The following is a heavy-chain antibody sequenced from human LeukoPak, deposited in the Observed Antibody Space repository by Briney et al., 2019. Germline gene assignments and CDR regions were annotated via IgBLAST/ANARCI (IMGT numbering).Heavy chain of an antibody. V-gene: IGHV4-4*07. Sequence: KSSETLSLTCTVSGGSISNCYWSWIRQPAGKGLGLVGRSYTIGSTNYNPSLKSRVTMSVDTSKTQFSLKLSSVTAADTAVYYCARSRCSSISCASRGAFDIWGQGTMVTVSS. CDR3: ARSRCSSISCASRGAFDI. CDR1: GGSISNCY. J-gene: IGHJ3*02. D-gene: IGHD2-2*01. CDR2: SYTIGST.